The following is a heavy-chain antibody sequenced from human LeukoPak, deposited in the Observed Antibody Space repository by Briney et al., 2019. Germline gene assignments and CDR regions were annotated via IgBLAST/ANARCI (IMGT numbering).Heavy chain of an antibody. CDR3: ARGDIVVVS. Sequence: GGSLRLSCAASGFTFSSYEMNWVRQAPGKGLEWVSYISSSGSTIYYADSVKGRFTISRDNAKNTLYLQMNRLRAEDAAVYYCARGDIVVVSWGQGTLVTVSS. J-gene: IGHJ4*02. D-gene: IGHD2-21*01. CDR2: ISSSGSTI. CDR1: GFTFSSYE. V-gene: IGHV3-48*03.